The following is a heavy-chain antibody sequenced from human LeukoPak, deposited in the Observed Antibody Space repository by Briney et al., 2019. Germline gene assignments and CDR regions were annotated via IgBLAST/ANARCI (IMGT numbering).Heavy chain of an antibody. CDR3: AKDRSTTEGFDP. J-gene: IGHJ5*02. V-gene: IGHV3-30*18. D-gene: IGHD4-4*01. CDR1: GFTFSSYG. Sequence: GGSLRLSCAASGFTFSSYGMHWVRQAPGKGLEWVAVISYDGSNKYYADSVKGRFTISRDNSKNTLYLQMNSLRAGDTAVYYCAKDRSTTEGFDPWGQGTLVTVSS. CDR2: ISYDGSNK.